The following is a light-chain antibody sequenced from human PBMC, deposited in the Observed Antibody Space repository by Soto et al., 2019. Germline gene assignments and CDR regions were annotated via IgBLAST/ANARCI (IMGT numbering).Light chain of an antibody. CDR2: GAS. J-gene: IGKJ1*01. Sequence: EIVMTQSPATLSVSPGERATLSCRASQSVSSNVAWYQQKPGQAPRLLIYGASTRATGIPARFSGSGSGTEFTLTISSLQSEEFAGYYCQQYNNWPRTFGQGTKVDIK. CDR1: QSVSSN. CDR3: QQYNNWPRT. V-gene: IGKV3-15*01.